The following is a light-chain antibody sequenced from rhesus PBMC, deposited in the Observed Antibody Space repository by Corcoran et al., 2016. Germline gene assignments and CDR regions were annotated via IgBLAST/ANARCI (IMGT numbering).Light chain of an antibody. CDR3: LRDYTTPFT. CDR2: AAS. CDR1: QGINKE. Sequence: DIQMTQSPSSLSASVGDRVTVTCRASQGINKELSWYQQTPGKAPTLLIYAASSLPTGVSSRFSGSGSGTDDTLTSSSLQPEDGATDYCLRDYTTPFTFGPGTKLNIK. J-gene: IGKJ3*01. V-gene: IGKV1-94*01.